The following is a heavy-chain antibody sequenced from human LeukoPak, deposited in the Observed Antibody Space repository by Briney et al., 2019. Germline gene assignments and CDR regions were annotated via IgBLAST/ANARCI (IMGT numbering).Heavy chain of an antibody. D-gene: IGHD6-13*01. CDR1: GFSFSNYW. CDR3: ASGRQLGY. Sequence: GGSLSLSCAASGFSFSNYWMSWVRQAPGKGLEWVADIKEDGSEKYYVDSVKGRFTISRDNARNSLYLQMNSLRAEDTAVYYCASGRQLGYWGQGTLVTVSS. V-gene: IGHV3-7*01. J-gene: IGHJ4*02. CDR2: IKEDGSEK.